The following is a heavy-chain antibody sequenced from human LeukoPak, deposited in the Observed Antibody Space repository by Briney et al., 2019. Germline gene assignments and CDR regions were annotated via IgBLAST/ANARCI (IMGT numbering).Heavy chain of an antibody. Sequence: GGSLRLSCAPSGFTFSSYWMSWVRQAPGKGLEWVANIKQDGSGKYYVDSVKGRFTISRGNGKNSLYLQMNSLRAEDTAVYYCARKAYGLDVWGKGTTVTVSS. CDR3: ARKAYGLDV. J-gene: IGHJ6*04. CDR1: GFTFSSYW. V-gene: IGHV3-7*03. CDR2: IKQDGSGK.